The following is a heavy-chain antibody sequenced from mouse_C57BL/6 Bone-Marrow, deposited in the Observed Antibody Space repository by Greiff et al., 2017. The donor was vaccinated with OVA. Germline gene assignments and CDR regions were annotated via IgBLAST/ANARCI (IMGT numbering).Heavy chain of an antibody. Sequence: EVQRVESGGGLVQPKGSLKLSCAASGFTFNTYAMHWVRQAPGKGLEWVARIRSKSSNYATYYADSVKDRFTISRDDSQSMLYLQMNNLKTEDTAMYYCVTGGSSRKDYAMDYWGQGTSVTVSS. D-gene: IGHD1-1*01. CDR3: VTGGSSRKDYAMDY. J-gene: IGHJ4*01. CDR2: IRSKSSNYAT. CDR1: GFTFNTYA. V-gene: IGHV10-3*01.